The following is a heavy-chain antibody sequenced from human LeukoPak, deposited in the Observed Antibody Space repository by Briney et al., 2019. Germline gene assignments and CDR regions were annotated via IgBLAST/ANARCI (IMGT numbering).Heavy chain of an antibody. CDR3: ARSKSYSSGWTDFDY. CDR2: ISSNSKYT. D-gene: IGHD6-19*01. CDR1: GXMFSDYF. V-gene: IGHV3-11*06. Sequence: GGSLRLSCAASGXMFSDYFMSWIRQAPGKELEWISYISSNSKYTKYADSAKGRFTISRENAKNSLYPQMDNLRAGDTAIYYCARSKSYSSGWTDFDYWGQGILVTVSS. J-gene: IGHJ4*02.